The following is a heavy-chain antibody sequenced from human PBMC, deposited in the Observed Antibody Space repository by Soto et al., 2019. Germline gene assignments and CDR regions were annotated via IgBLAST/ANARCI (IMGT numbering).Heavy chain of an antibody. V-gene: IGHV4-39*01. Sequence: PSETLSLTCTVSGGSISSSSYYWGWIRQPPGKGLEWIGSIYYSGSTYYSPSLKSRVTISVDTSKNQFSLKLSSVTAAVTAVYYCVRHAQWVIRAYWGQGSLVTVSS. CDR1: GGSISSSSYY. CDR2: IYYSGST. D-gene: IGHD6-19*01. CDR3: VRHAQWVIRAY. J-gene: IGHJ4*02.